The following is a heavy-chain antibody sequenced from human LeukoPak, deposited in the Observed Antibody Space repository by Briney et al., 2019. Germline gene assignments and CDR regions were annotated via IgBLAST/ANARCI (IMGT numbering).Heavy chain of an antibody. D-gene: IGHD6-19*01. CDR2: IYSGGST. J-gene: IGHJ4*02. V-gene: IGHV3-53*01. CDR3: EVSGRFQAKIY. Sequence: GGSLRLSCVTFGSTVSSNYMSWVRQAPGKGLEWVAVIYSGGSTDYADSVKGRFTISRDTSRRTLYLQMSNLRVEDTAVYYCEVSGRFQAKIYWGQGTRVIVSS. CDR1: GSTVSSNY.